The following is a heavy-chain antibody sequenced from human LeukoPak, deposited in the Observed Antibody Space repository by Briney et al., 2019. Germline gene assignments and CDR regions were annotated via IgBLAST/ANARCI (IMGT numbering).Heavy chain of an antibody. V-gene: IGHV3-48*01. CDR2: LSSSSSTI. CDR1: GFTFSSYS. D-gene: IGHD5-12*01. CDR3: ASGDSGYDSSFDY. Sequence: GGSLRLSCAASGFTFSSYSMNWARQAPGKGLEWVSFLSSSSSTIYYADSVKGRFTISRDNAKNSLYLQMNSLRAEDTAVYYCASGDSGYDSSFDYWGQGTLVTVSS. J-gene: IGHJ4*02.